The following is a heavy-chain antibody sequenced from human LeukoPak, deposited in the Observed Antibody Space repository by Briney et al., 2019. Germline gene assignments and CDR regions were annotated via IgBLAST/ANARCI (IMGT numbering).Heavy chain of an antibody. D-gene: IGHD3-22*01. CDR1: GGTFSSYA. Sequence: GASVKVSCKPSGGTFSSYAISWVRQAPGQGLEWMGRIIPILGIANYAQKFQGRVTITADKSTSTAYMELSSLRSEDTAVYYCARGYYYDSSGYYYYYYYGMDVWGQGTTVTVSS. J-gene: IGHJ6*02. CDR3: ARGYYYDSSGYYYYYYYGMDV. V-gene: IGHV1-69*04. CDR2: IIPILGIA.